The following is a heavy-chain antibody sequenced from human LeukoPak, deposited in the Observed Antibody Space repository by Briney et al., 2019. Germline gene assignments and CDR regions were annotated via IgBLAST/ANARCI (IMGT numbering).Heavy chain of an antibody. CDR3: ARAPVVVVVPAAGFDY. CDR1: GFTFSSHG. Sequence: PGGSLRLSCAASGFTFSSHGMNWVRQAPGKGLEWVSAISGSGGSTYYADSVKGRFTISRDNSKNRLYLQMNSLRAEDTAVYYCARAPVVVVVPAAGFDYWGQGTLVTVSS. D-gene: IGHD2-2*01. V-gene: IGHV3-23*01. CDR2: ISGSGGST. J-gene: IGHJ4*02.